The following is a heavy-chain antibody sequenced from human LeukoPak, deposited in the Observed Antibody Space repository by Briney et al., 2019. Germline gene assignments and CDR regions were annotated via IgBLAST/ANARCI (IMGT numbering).Heavy chain of an antibody. D-gene: IGHD3-3*01. CDR3: ARARRDDFWSGYYDY. CDR1: GGSIGSYR. J-gene: IGHJ4*02. Sequence: SSETLSLTCTVSGGSIGSYRWSWIRQPPGKGLEWIGYIYYSGSTNYNPSLKSRVTISIDTSKKQFSLNLRSVTAADTAVYFCARARRDDFWSGYYDYWGQGSLVTVSS. CDR2: IYYSGST. V-gene: IGHV4-59*01.